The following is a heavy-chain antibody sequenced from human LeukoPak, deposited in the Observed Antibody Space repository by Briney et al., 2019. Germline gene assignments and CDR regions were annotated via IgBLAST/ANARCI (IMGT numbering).Heavy chain of an antibody. CDR2: ISGSGGST. Sequence: SGGSLRLSCAASGFTFSSYAMSWVRQAPGKGLEWVSAISGSGGSTYYADSVKGRFTISRDNSKNTLYLQMNSLRAEDTAVYYCAKDYYDSSGYYDFDYWGQGTLVTVSS. D-gene: IGHD3-22*01. V-gene: IGHV3-23*01. J-gene: IGHJ4*02. CDR1: GFTFSSYA. CDR3: AKDYYDSSGYYDFDY.